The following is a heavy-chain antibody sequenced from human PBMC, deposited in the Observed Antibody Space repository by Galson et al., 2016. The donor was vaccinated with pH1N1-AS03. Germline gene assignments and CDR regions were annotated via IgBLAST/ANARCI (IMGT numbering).Heavy chain of an antibody. CDR2: IYYRGAT. CDR3: ARHVSWSYPNNLDY. V-gene: IGHV4-39*07. J-gene: IGHJ4*02. Sequence: ETLSLTCTVSGDSINSSPYYWGWIRQPPGKGLEWIGTIYYRGATYYSPSLKSRVTISIDTSKNQFSLNLRSVTAADTAVYYCARHVSWSYPNNLDYWGQGTLVIVSS. CDR1: GDSINSSPYY. D-gene: IGHD1-26*01.